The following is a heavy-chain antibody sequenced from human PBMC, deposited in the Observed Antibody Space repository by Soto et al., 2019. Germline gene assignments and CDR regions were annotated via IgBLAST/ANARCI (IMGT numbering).Heavy chain of an antibody. V-gene: IGHV6-1*01. CDR1: GDSVSSTSAA. CDR2: TYYRSKWYN. Sequence: SQTLSLPCAISGDSVSSTSAAWTWIRQSPSRGLEWLGRTYYRSKWYNDYAVSVKSRITINPDTSKNQFSLQLNSVTPEDTAVYYCAREVAVAGTLYYYGMDVWGQGTTVTVSS. J-gene: IGHJ6*02. D-gene: IGHD6-19*01. CDR3: AREVAVAGTLYYYGMDV.